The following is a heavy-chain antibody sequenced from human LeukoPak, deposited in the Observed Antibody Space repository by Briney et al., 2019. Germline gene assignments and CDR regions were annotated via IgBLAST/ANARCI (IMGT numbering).Heavy chain of an antibody. CDR1: GYTFTSYY. Sequence: ASVKVSCKASGYTFTSYYMHWVRQAPGQGLEWMGIINPSGGSTSYAQKFQGRVTMTRDMSTSTVYMELSSLRSEDTAVYYCARGYSSSWYGGRFDYWGQGTLVTVSS. D-gene: IGHD6-13*01. CDR2: INPSGGST. V-gene: IGHV1-46*01. CDR3: ARGYSSSWYGGRFDY. J-gene: IGHJ4*02.